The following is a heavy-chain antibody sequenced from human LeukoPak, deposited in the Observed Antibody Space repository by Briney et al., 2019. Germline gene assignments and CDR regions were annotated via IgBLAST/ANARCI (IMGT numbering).Heavy chain of an antibody. V-gene: IGHV5-51*01. Sequence: ESLKLSCKASGLTFANSWIGWVRQMPGKGLEWMGIIYPSDSDTRYNPSFQGQVTISVDKSISTAYLQWSSLEASDTAIYYCTTQGGRQLPPPNFHYWGQGTLVTVSS. D-gene: IGHD5-24*01. CDR3: TTQGGRQLPPPNFHY. J-gene: IGHJ1*01. CDR2: IYPSDSDT. CDR1: GLTFANSW.